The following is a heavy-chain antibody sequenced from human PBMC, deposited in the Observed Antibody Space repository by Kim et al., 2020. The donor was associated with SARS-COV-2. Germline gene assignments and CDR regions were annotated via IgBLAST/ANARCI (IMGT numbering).Heavy chain of an antibody. V-gene: IGHV1-58*02. D-gene: IGHD3-10*01. Sequence: SVKVSCKASGFTFTSSAMQWVRQARGQRLEWIGWIVVGSGNTNYAQKFQERVTITRVMSTSTAYMELSSLRSEDTAVYYCAAESPNATYYYGSGSYSWGQGTLVTVSS. J-gene: IGHJ5*02. CDR2: IVVGSGNT. CDR1: GFTFTSSA. CDR3: AAESPNATYYYGSGSYS.